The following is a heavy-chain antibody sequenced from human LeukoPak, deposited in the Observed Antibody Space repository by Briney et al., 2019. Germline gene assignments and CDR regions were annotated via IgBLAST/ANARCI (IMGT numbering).Heavy chain of an antibody. Sequence: PSETLSLTCAVSGGSFSGHYWNWIRQPPGKGLEWVGSIYYIVSAYYNPSLKSRVTISVDTSKNQFSLKLSSVPAADTAVYYCARDRTVRGVIVDAFDIWGQGTMVTVSS. V-gene: IGHV4-34*01. CDR3: ARDRTVRGVIVDAFDI. D-gene: IGHD3-10*01. CDR1: GGSFSGHY. CDR2: IYYIVSA. J-gene: IGHJ3*02.